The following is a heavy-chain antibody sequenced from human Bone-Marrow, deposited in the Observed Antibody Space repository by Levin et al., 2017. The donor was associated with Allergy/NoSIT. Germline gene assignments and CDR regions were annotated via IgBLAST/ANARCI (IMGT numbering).Heavy chain of an antibody. CDR3: ARSKPQDYDKWSADARDALDI. CDR2: IYNSGTT. J-gene: IGHJ3*02. Sequence: SETLSLTCSVSGGSVSSGGYYWSWIRQHPGKGLEWLGYIYNSGTTSYSPSLRSRLAISLDTSKNQFSLRLSSVTAADTAVYFCARSKPQDYDKWSADARDALDIWGQGTLVTVSS. D-gene: IGHD3-3*01. CDR1: GGSVSSGGYY. V-gene: IGHV4-31*03.